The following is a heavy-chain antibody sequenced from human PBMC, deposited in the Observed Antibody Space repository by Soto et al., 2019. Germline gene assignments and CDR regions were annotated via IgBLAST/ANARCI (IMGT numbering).Heavy chain of an antibody. V-gene: IGHV1-46*03. Sequence: GASVKVSCKASGYTFASYYMHWVRQAPGQGLEWMGIINPSGGSTSYAQKVQGRVTMTRDTSTSTVYMELSSLRSEDTAVYYCARASGSYWSTTPDNGMDVWGQGTTVTVSS. CDR3: ARASGSYWSTTPDNGMDV. CDR2: INPSGGST. CDR1: GYTFASYY. J-gene: IGHJ6*02. D-gene: IGHD1-26*01.